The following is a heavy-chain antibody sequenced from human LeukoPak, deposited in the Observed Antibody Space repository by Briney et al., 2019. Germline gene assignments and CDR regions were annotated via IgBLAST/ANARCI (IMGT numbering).Heavy chain of an antibody. Sequence: PSETLSLTCTVSGGSISSSSYYWGWIRQPPGKGLEWIGSIYYSGSTYYNPSLKSRVTISVDTSKNQFSLKLSSVTAADTAVYYCARQRTFDRRAYSSSWFSFDYWGQGTLVTVSA. D-gene: IGHD6-13*01. CDR2: IYYSGST. CDR1: GGSISSSSYY. V-gene: IGHV4-39*01. CDR3: ARQRTFDRRAYSSSWFSFDY. J-gene: IGHJ4*02.